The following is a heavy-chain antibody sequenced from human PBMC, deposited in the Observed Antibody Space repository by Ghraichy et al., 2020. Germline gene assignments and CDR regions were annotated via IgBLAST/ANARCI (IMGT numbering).Heavy chain of an antibody. J-gene: IGHJ4*02. CDR3: LNSGYDFLDY. CDR2: IIPIFGTA. D-gene: IGHD5-12*01. Sequence: SVKVSCKASGGTFSSYAISWVRQAPGQGLEWMGGIIPIFGTANYAQKFQGRVTITADKSTNTAYMELSSLRSEDTAVYYCLNSGYDFLDYWGQGTLVTVSS. V-gene: IGHV1-69*06. CDR1: GGTFSSYA.